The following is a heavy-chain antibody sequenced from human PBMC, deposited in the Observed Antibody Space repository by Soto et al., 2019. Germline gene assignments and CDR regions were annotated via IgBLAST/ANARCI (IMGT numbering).Heavy chain of an antibody. Sequence: SVKGSCKASGFTFTSSAVQWVRQARGQRLEWIGWIVVGSGNTNYAQKFQERVTITRDMSTSTAYMELSSLRSEDTAVYYCAAGLSYYYDSSGSLEAFDIWGQGTMVTVSS. CDR1: GFTFTSSA. CDR2: IVVGSGNT. CDR3: AAGLSYYYDSSGSLEAFDI. D-gene: IGHD3-22*01. V-gene: IGHV1-58*01. J-gene: IGHJ3*02.